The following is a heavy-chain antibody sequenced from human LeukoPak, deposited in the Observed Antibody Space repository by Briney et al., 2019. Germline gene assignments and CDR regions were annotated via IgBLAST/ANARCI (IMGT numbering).Heavy chain of an antibody. D-gene: IGHD1-26*01. CDR1: GFTFSSYA. J-gene: IGHJ4*02. V-gene: IGHV3-23*01. CDR3: ARLGGSYYLKPIDY. Sequence: GGSLRLSFAASGFTFSSYAMSWVRQAPGKGLEWVSGISGSGGSTYYADSVKGRSTISRDNSKDTLFLRMNSLRAEDTAVYYCARLGGSYYLKPIDYWGQGTLVTVSS. CDR2: ISGSGGST.